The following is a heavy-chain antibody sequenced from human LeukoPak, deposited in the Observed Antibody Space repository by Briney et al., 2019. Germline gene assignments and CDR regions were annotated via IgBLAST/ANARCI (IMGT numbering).Heavy chain of an antibody. CDR2: IYSSGST. J-gene: IGHJ6*03. CDR1: GASISGSNYY. Sequence: PSETLSLTCAVSGASISGSNYYWGWIRQPPGKGLEWIGNIYSSGSTYYNASLQSRVTISIDTSKNQFSLRLNSVTAADTAMYYCARCFRYSSSFYYYMDVWGKGTTVTVSS. D-gene: IGHD6-13*01. V-gene: IGHV4-39*01. CDR3: ARCFRYSSSFYYYMDV.